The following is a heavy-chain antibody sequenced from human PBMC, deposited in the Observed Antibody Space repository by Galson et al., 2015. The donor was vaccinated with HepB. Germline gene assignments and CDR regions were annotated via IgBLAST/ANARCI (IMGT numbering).Heavy chain of an antibody. J-gene: IGHJ4*02. CDR2: INTTGSAR. D-gene: IGHD3-10*01. V-gene: IGHV3-48*03. CDR3: AREKGSGSYYFDL. Sequence: SLRLSCAASGFTFSVYEMNWVRQAPGKGLEWVSYINTTGSARHYADSVRGRFTISRDDAKKTLYLQMNSLRAGDTAVYYCAREKGSGSYYFDLWGQGTLVTVSS. CDR1: GFTFSVYE.